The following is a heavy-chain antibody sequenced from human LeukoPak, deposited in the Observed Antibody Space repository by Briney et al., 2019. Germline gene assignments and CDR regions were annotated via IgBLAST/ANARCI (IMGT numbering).Heavy chain of an antibody. CDR3: ARGFCSSTNCYQGPFDF. D-gene: IGHD2-2*01. J-gene: IGHJ4*02. Sequence: GGSLRLSRAASGFTFSSAWMTWVRQAPGKGLEWVGHIKNKTNGETTDYAAPVKGRFIISRDDSKNTLYLQMNSLRTEDTAVYYCARGFCSSTNCYQGPFDFWGQGTLVTVSS. CDR1: GFTFSSAW. CDR2: IKNKTNGETT. V-gene: IGHV3-15*01.